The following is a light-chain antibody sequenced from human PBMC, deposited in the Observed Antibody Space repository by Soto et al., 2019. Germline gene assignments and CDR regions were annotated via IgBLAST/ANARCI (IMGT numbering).Light chain of an antibody. CDR2: WAS. Sequence: DIVMTQSPDSLAVFLGGGATTNAKSTRGVFYTSKNKNNLACYQQKPGHPPNLPIYWASTREPGVPDRFSGSGSGTDFTLTISSLQAEDVAVYYCQQYYSTPQTFGQGTKVEIK. CDR3: QQYYSTPQT. J-gene: IGKJ1*01. CDR1: RGVFYTSKNKNN. V-gene: IGKV4-1*01.